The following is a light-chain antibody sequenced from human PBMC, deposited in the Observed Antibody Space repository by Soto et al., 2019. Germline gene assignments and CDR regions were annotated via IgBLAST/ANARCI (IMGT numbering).Light chain of an antibody. J-gene: IGLJ3*02. V-gene: IGLV2-14*01. CDR3: SSYTTSSTWV. CDR2: EVS. Sequence: QSALTQPASVSGSPGQSITISCTGTSSEVGAYNYVSWYQQHPGKAPKLMIYEVSNRPSGVSSRFSGSKSGNTASLTISGLQAEDESDYYCSSYTTSSTWVFGGGTKLTVL. CDR1: SSEVGAYNY.